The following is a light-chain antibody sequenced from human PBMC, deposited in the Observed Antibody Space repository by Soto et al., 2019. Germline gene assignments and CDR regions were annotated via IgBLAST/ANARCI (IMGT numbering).Light chain of an antibody. Sequence: QSVLTQPPSVSGAPGQRVTISCTVSSSNIGAGYNVHWYQQVPGTAPKLLIYGDSNRPSGVPDRFSGSKSGTSASLAITGLQAEDEADYYCQSYDSSLSGWLFGGGTKLTVL. J-gene: IGLJ3*02. CDR3: QSYDSSLSGWL. CDR2: GDS. CDR1: SSNIGAGYN. V-gene: IGLV1-40*01.